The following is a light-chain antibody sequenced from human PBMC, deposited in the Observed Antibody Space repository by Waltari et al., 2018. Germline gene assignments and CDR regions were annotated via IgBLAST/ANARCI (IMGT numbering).Light chain of an antibody. J-gene: IGLJ2*01. CDR3: HSYDNSLSGSL. Sequence: QSVLTPPPSVSGAPRQRVTIPCTGRPPNIGAGFAVHWYQQFPGTAPKVLIYKTTNRPSGVPDRFSGSKSGTSASLVITGLQADDEADYFCHSYDNSLSGSLFGGGTKLTVL. V-gene: IGLV1-40*01. CDR2: KTT. CDR1: PPNIGAGFA.